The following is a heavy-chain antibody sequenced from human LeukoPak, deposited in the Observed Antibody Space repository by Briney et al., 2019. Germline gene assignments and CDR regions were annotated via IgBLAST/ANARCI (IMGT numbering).Heavy chain of an antibody. J-gene: IGHJ4*02. D-gene: IGHD4-17*01. CDR2: IYYSGST. V-gene: IGHV4-39*01. Sequence: SETLSLTCTVSGGSISSSSYYWGWIRQPPGKGLEWIGSIYYSGSTYYNPSLKSRVTISVDTSKNQFSLKLSSVTAADTAVYYCARIAVTTLWVEYYFDYWGQGTLVTVSS. CDR1: GGSISSSSYY. CDR3: ARIAVTTLWVEYYFDY.